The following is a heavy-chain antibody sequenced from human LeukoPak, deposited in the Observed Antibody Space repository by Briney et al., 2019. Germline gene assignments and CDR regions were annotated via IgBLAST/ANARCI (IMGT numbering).Heavy chain of an antibody. J-gene: IGHJ6*01. CDR2: ISYDGNNQ. V-gene: IGHV3-30-3*01. CDR1: GFTFSSYA. CDR3: ARHQLPYREDDDYGMYV. Sequence: SLTLSCAASGFTFSSYAMHWVRHAQGKGLEWVGVISYDGNNQYYAESVKGRITISRDDSKNTLYLQLNSLRAEGTAVYYWARHQLPYREDDDYGMYVWGEGTTVTVSS. D-gene: IGHD2-2*02.